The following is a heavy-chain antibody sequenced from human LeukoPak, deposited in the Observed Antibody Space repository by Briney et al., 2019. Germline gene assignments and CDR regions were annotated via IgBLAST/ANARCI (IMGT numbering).Heavy chain of an antibody. D-gene: IGHD6-25*01. V-gene: IGHV4-59*01. CDR3: ARDPSYSSGWFDY. J-gene: IGHJ4*02. CDR1: GGSINNYY. CDR2: IYYGGST. Sequence: SETLSLTCTVSGGSINNYYWSWIRQPPGKGLEWIGYIYYGGSTNYNPSLKSRVAISVTTSKNQFSLELSSVTAADTAVYYCARDPSYSSGWFDYWGQGTLVTVSS.